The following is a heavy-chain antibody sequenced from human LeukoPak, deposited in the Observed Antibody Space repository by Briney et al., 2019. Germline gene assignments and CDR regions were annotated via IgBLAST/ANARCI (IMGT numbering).Heavy chain of an antibody. CDR2: ISYDGSNK. CDR1: GFTFSSYG. D-gene: IGHD1-26*01. V-gene: IGHV3-30*03. CDR3: ARDGVGHYFDY. J-gene: IGHJ4*02. Sequence: GGSLRLSCAASGFTFSSYGMHWVRQAPGKGLEWVAVISYDGSNKYYADSVKGRFTISRDNSKNTLYLQMNSLRAEDTAVYYCARDGVGHYFDYWGQGTLVTVSS.